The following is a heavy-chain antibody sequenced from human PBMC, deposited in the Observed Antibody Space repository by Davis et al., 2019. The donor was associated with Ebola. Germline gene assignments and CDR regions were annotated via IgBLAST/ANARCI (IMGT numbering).Heavy chain of an antibody. CDR3: AREYTGYSYGVDYYYYMDV. D-gene: IGHD5-18*01. V-gene: IGHV3-21*01. Sequence: PGGSLRLSCAASGFNFSSYTINWVRQAPGKGLEWVSSISGIGKSIHYADSVKGRFTISRDNAKNSLYLQMNSLRAEDTAVYFCAREYTGYSYGVDYYYYMDVWGTGTTVTVSS. CDR1: GFNFSSYT. CDR2: ISGIGKSI. J-gene: IGHJ6*03.